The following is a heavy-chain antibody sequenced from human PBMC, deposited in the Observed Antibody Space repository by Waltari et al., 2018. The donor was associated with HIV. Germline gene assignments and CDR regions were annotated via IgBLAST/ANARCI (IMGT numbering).Heavy chain of an antibody. Sequence: EVQLVASGGGLVQPGGSLRLSCSAPGFSFRTYAVPWVRQAPGKGLQWLSSISASGDTADYADSVKGRFSISRDNSKNTLHLQMNSLRVEDTAVYYCARHGDYAEVRGYLDHWGLGTLVTVTS. D-gene: IGHD4-17*01. CDR3: ARHGDYAEVRGYLDH. J-gene: IGHJ4*02. V-gene: IGHV3-23*04. CDR1: GFSFRTYA. CDR2: ISASGDTA.